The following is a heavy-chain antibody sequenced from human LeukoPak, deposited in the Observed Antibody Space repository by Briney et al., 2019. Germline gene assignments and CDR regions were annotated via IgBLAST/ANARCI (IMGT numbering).Heavy chain of an antibody. CDR1: GGSFSGYY. Sequence: SETLSLTCAVYGGSFSGYYWSWIRQPSGKGLEWIGEINHSGSTNYNPSLKSRVTISVDTSKNQFSLKLSSVTAADTAVYYCARGGHWPPTANWFDPWGQGTLVTVSS. J-gene: IGHJ5*02. CDR2: INHSGST. CDR3: ARGGHWPPTANWFDP. V-gene: IGHV4-34*01.